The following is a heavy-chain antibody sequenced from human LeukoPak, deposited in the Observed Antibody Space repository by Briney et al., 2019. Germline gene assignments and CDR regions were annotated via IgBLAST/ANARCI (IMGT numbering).Heavy chain of an antibody. CDR2: INHSGST. CDR3: ARTNGYYGSGSSP. J-gene: IGHJ5*02. D-gene: IGHD3-10*01. CDR1: GGSFSGYY. Sequence: SETLSLTCAVYGGSFSGYYWSWIRQPPGKGLEWIGEINHSGSTNYNPSLKSRVTISVDTSKNQFSLKLSPVTAADTAVYYCARTNGYYGSGSSPWGQGTLVTVSS. V-gene: IGHV4-34*01.